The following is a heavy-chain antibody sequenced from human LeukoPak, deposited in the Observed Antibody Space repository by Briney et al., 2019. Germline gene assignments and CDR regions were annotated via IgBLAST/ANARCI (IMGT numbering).Heavy chain of an antibody. D-gene: IGHD5-12*01. Sequence: GGSLRLSCAASGFTLSSYAMSWVRQAPGKGLEWVSAISGSGGSTYYADSVKGRFTISRDNSKNTLYLQMNSLRAEDTAVYYCANDKVVATILSLLDYWGQGTLVTVSS. V-gene: IGHV3-23*01. CDR2: ISGSGGST. CDR1: GFTLSSYA. CDR3: ANDKVVATILSLLDY. J-gene: IGHJ4*02.